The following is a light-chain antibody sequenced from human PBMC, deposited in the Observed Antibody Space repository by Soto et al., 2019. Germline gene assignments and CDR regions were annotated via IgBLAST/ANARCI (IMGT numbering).Light chain of an antibody. Sequence: QSVLTQPPSASGTPGQRVTISCSGSSSNIGSNAVNWYQQFPGTAPKLLIYTDNQRPSGVPDRFSGSKSGTSASLAISGLQSEDEADYFCAAWDGSLNAYVFGTGTKDRP. J-gene: IGLJ1*01. V-gene: IGLV1-44*01. CDR3: AAWDGSLNAYV. CDR2: TDN. CDR1: SSNIGSNA.